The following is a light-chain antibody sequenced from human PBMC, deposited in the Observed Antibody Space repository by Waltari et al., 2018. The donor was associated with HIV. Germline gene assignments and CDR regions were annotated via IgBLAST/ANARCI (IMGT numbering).Light chain of an antibody. Sequence: QSALTQPASVSGSPGQSITISCTGTSSDGGGYEYVSWSPQHPGKAPKLMIFDVSNRPSGVSNRFSGSKSGNTASLTISGLQAEDEADYYCSSYTSSSALDVVFGGGTKLTVL. J-gene: IGLJ2*01. CDR3: SSYTSSSALDVV. V-gene: IGLV2-14*03. CDR1: SSDGGGYEY. CDR2: DVS.